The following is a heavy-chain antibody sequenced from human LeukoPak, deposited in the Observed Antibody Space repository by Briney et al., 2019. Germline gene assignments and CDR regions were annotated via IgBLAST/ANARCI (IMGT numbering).Heavy chain of an antibody. J-gene: IGHJ5*02. CDR2: IIPIFGTP. V-gene: IGHV1-69*13. D-gene: IGHD3-3*01. CDR1: GGTFSTYA. Sequence: RWASVKVSCKASGGTFSTYAISWVRQAPGQGLEWMGGIIPIFGTPNYAQNFQGRVTISADESTSTAYMELSSLRSEDTAVYYCAGAGDNDFWSGSDGGDNWFDPWGQGTLVTVSS. CDR3: AGAGDNDFWSGSDGGDNWFDP.